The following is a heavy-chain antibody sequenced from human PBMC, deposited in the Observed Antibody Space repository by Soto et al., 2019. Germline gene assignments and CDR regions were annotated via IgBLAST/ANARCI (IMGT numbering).Heavy chain of an antibody. Sequence: SETLSLTCTVSGGSISSYYWSCIRQPAGKGLEWIGRIYASGSSYSNPSLKSRLSMSVDTSKNQFSLTMKSVTAADTGVYYCASHPLNWSDADSWGQGVLVTVSS. D-gene: IGHD1-1*01. CDR1: GGSISSYY. J-gene: IGHJ4*02. CDR2: IYASGSS. CDR3: ASHPLNWSDADS. V-gene: IGHV4-4*07.